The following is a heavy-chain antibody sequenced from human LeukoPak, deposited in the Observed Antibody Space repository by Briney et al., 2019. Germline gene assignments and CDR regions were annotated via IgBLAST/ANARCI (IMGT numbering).Heavy chain of an antibody. CDR1: GGSISSYY. D-gene: IGHD6-13*01. CDR2: IYTSGST. V-gene: IGHV4-4*07. Sequence: SETLSLTCTVSGGSISSYYWSWIRQLAGKGQEWIGRIYTSGSTNYNPSLKSRVTMSVDTSKNQFSLKLSSVTAADTAAYYCARATIAAAGLPQSDAFDIWGQGTMVTVSS. J-gene: IGHJ3*02. CDR3: ARATIAAAGLPQSDAFDI.